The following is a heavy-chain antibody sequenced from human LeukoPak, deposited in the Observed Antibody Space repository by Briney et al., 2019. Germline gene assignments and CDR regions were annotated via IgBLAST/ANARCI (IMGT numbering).Heavy chain of an antibody. CDR2: VDHGGSGT. Sequence: GGSLRLSCVASGFSFTSYWMHWLRHPPGKGLVWVSRVDHGGSGTAYADFVTGRFTISRDNAKNTVYLQMNSLRAEDTAVYYRATDLGWGQGTLVTVSS. J-gene: IGHJ4*02. CDR1: GFSFTSYW. D-gene: IGHD4-17*01. CDR3: ATDLG. V-gene: IGHV3-74*01.